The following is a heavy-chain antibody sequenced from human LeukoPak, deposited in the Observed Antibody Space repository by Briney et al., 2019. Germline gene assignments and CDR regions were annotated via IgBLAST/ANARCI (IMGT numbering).Heavy chain of an antibody. J-gene: IGHJ1*01. CDR2: ISGDGTTT. Sequence: GGSLRLSCAASGFTFSSYWMHWVRQAPGKGLVWVSRISGDGTTTDYADSVKGRFTISRDNAKSTLYLQMNSLRDEDTAVYYCARDCGSAEHWGQGTLVTVSS. CDR3: ARDCGSAEH. D-gene: IGHD1-26*01. CDR1: GFTFSSYW. V-gene: IGHV3-74*01.